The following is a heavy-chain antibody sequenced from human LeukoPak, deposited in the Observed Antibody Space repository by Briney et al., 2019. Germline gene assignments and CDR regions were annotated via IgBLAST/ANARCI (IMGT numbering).Heavy chain of an antibody. CDR1: GDSISSGNW. V-gene: IGHV4-4*02. J-gene: IGHJ4*02. CDR3: VTSSHYCLKN. CDR2: IYHGGTT. Sequence: SGILSLTCSVSGDSISSGNWWSWVRQPPGKGLEWIGEIYHGGTTNYNPSLRSRVTISVDKSKNVLSLDLSSVTAADTAMYYCVTSSHYCLKNWGQGTLVTVSS. D-gene: IGHD2/OR15-2a*01.